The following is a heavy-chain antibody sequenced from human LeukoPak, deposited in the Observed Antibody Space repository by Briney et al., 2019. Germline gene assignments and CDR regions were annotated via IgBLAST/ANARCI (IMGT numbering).Heavy chain of an antibody. D-gene: IGHD3-22*01. V-gene: IGHV5-10-1*01. CDR3: ARHSSDSSGYHDAFDI. CDR1: GYSFTSYW. Sequence: GESLKISFKGSGYSFTSYWISWVRQMPGKGLEWMGRIDPSDSYTNYSPSFQGHVTISADKSISTAYLQWSSLKASDTAMYYCARHSSDSSGYHDAFDIWGQGTMVTVSS. CDR2: IDPSDSYT. J-gene: IGHJ3*02.